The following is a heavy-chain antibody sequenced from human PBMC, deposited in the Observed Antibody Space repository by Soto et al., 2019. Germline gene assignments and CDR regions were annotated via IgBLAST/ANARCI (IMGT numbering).Heavy chain of an antibody. CDR2: ISHDGSE. J-gene: IGHJ4*02. V-gene: IGHV3-30*04. CDR1: GFTFSRYA. CDR3: ASPLYDYDRSAYIHY. D-gene: IGHD3-22*01. Sequence: QVHLVESGGGVVQPGRSLRLSCAASGFTFSRYAMHWVRQAPGKGLEWVTLISHDGSEYYADCVKGRFTISKDNSKNTLYLQMNGLRVEDTAVYYCASPLYDYDRSAYIHYWGQGTLVTVSS.